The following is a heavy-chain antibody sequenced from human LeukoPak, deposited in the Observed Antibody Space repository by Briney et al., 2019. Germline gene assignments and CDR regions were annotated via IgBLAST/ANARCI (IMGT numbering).Heavy chain of an antibody. CDR2: IYYSGST. Sequence: SETLSLTCTVSGDSMSSFYWSWIRQPPGKGLEWIGYIYYSGSTNYNPSLKSRVTISVDTSKNQFSLKLNSVTAADTAVYYCARGVVAASGGNFDYWGQGTLVTVSS. CDR1: GDSMSSFY. V-gene: IGHV4-59*01. D-gene: IGHD2-15*01. CDR3: ARGVVAASGGNFDY. J-gene: IGHJ4*02.